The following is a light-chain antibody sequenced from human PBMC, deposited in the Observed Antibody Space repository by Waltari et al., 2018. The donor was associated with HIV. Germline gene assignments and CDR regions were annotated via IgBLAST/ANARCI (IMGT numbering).Light chain of an antibody. CDR3: CSFTGDSTWV. Sequence: QSALTQPASVSGSHGPSLTMSCTGASGDVGTYNLVSWYQQHPGKAPKLMIYEVNKRPSGVSNRFSGSKSGNTASLTISGLQAEDEAHYFCCSFTGDSTWVFGGGTKLTVL. V-gene: IGLV2-23*02. CDR1: SGDVGTYNL. J-gene: IGLJ3*02. CDR2: EVN.